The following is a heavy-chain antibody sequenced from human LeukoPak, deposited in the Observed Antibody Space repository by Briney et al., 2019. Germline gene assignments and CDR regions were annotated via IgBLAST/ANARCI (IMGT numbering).Heavy chain of an antibody. D-gene: IGHD3-10*01. CDR3: AKDRIKGLWFEEFDP. CDR2: ISGSGGST. V-gene: IGHV3-23*01. Sequence: RPGGSLRLSCAASGFTFSSYAISWVRQAPGKGLEWVSAISGSGGSTYYADSVKGRFTISRDNSKNTLYLQMNSLRAEDTAVYYCAKDRIKGLWFEEFDPWSQGTLVTVSS. J-gene: IGHJ5*02. CDR1: GFTFSSYA.